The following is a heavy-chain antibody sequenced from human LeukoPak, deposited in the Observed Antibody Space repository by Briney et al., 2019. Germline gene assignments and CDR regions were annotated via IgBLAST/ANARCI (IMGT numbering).Heavy chain of an antibody. CDR1: GYSISSGYY. Sequence: SETLSLTCTVSGYSISSGYYWGRIRQPPGKGLEWIGSIYHSGSTNYNPSLKSRVTISVDTSKNQFSLKLSSVTAADTAVYYCARGKGFWSGYYTGSWFDPWGQGTLVTVSS. J-gene: IGHJ5*02. CDR3: ARGKGFWSGYYTGSWFDP. D-gene: IGHD3-3*01. CDR2: IYHSGST. V-gene: IGHV4-38-2*02.